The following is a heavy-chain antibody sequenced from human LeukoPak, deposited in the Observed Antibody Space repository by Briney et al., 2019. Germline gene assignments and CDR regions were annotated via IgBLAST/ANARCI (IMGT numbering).Heavy chain of an antibody. Sequence: GASVKVSCKASGYTFTGYYMHWVRQAPGQGLEWMGWINLNSGGTNYAQKFQGRVTMTRDTSISTAYMELSRLRSDDTAVYYCARGGGQQLGAIDYWGQGTLVTVSS. CDR1: GYTFTGYY. V-gene: IGHV1-2*02. CDR3: ARGGGQQLGAIDY. D-gene: IGHD6-13*01. J-gene: IGHJ4*02. CDR2: INLNSGGT.